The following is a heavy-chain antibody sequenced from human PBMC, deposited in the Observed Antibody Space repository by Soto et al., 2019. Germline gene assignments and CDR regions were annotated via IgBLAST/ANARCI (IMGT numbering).Heavy chain of an antibody. CDR3: ARDRGGSYYMNAFDI. J-gene: IGHJ3*02. V-gene: IGHV3-21*01. CDR1: GFTFSSYS. CDR2: ISSSSSYI. Sequence: GGSLRLSCAASGFTFSSYSMNWARQAPGKGLEWVSSISSSSSYIYYADSVKGRFTISRDNAKNSLYLQMNSLRAEDTAVYYCARDRGGSYYMNAFDIWGQGTMVTVSS. D-gene: IGHD1-26*01.